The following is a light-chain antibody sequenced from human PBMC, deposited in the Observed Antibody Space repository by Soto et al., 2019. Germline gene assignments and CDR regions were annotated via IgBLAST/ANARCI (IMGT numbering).Light chain of an antibody. CDR1: QSVLYSSNNQNY. CDR3: QQYYSVPYT. CDR2: WAS. Sequence: DIVMTQSPDSLTVSLGERATINCKSSQSVLYSSNNQNYLTWYQKKPGQPPKLLIYWASTRESGVPDRFSGSGSGTDFTLASSSLQAEDVAVYYCQQYYSVPYTFGQVTKLEIQ. V-gene: IGKV4-1*01. J-gene: IGKJ2*01.